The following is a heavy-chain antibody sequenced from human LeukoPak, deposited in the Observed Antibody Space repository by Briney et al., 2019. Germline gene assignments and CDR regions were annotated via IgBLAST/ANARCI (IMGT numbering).Heavy chain of an antibody. Sequence: GGSLRLSCAASGFRFSDYNMNWVRQAPGKGLEWVSYIIGSSSAIYYADSVKGRFTISRDNAKNSLRLQMSSLRAEDTAVYYCARDFCANSVGFDYWGQRTLVTVSS. CDR1: GFRFSDYN. CDR2: IIGSSSAI. CDR3: ARDFCANSVGFDY. J-gene: IGHJ4*02. D-gene: IGHD4/OR15-4a*01. V-gene: IGHV3-48*04.